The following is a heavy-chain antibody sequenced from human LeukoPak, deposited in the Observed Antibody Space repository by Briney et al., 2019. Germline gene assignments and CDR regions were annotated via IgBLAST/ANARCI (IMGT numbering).Heavy chain of an antibody. Sequence: PSETLSLTCTVSGGSISSYYWSWIRQPPGKGLEWIGYIYYSGSTNYNPSLKSRVTISVDTSKNQFSLKLSSVTAADTAVYYCARRWLATAYFDYWGQGTLVTVSS. V-gene: IGHV4-59*08. CDR2: IYYSGST. CDR1: GGSISSYY. J-gene: IGHJ4*02. CDR3: ARRWLATAYFDY. D-gene: IGHD6-13*01.